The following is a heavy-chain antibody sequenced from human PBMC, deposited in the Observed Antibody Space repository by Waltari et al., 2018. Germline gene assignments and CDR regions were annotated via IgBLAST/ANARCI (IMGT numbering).Heavy chain of an antibody. J-gene: IGHJ2*01. D-gene: IGHD6-13*01. Sequence: QVQLQESGPGLVKPSETLSLTCAVSGYSISSGYYWGWIRQPPGKGLEWIGSIYHSGSTYYNPSLKSRVTISVDTSKNQFSLKLSSVTAADTAVYYCARRPGGIAAANWYFDLWGRGTLVTVSS. CDR3: ARRPGGIAAANWYFDL. CDR1: GYSISSGYY. V-gene: IGHV4-38-2*01. CDR2: IYHSGST.